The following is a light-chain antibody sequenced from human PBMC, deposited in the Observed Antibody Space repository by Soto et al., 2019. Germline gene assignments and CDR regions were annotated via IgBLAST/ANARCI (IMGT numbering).Light chain of an antibody. CDR2: GAS. Sequence: DIQMTQSPSSLSASVGDRVTITCRASRGINNYLAWYQQKPGKVPKLLIYGASILQSGVPSRFSGSGSGTDFTLTISSLQPEDVATYYCHKYNSAPWTFGPGTKVDIK. J-gene: IGKJ3*01. CDR3: HKYNSAPWT. CDR1: RGINNY. V-gene: IGKV1-27*01.